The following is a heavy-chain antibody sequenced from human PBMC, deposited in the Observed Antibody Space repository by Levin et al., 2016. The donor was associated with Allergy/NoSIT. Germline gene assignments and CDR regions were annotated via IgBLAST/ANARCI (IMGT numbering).Heavy chain of an antibody. V-gene: IGHV1-2*02. CDR1: GYSFTGHY. CDR3: AYSRISWLDY. Sequence: ASVKVSCKASGYSFTGHYMHWVRQAPGQGLEWMGWINPNTGGTNYAQNFQGRVTMTRDTSISTAYMELSRLTSDDTAVYYCAYSRISWLDYWGQGTLVTVSS. J-gene: IGHJ4*02. D-gene: IGHD2-15*01. CDR2: INPNTGGT.